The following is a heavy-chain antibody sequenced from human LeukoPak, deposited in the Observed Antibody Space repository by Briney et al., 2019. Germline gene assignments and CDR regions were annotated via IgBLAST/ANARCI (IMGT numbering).Heavy chain of an antibody. CDR2: IRSKAYGGTT. D-gene: IGHD6-19*01. Sequence: GGSLRLSCTASGFTFGDYAMSWFRQAPGKGLEGVGFIRSKAYGGTTEYAASVKGRFTISRDDSKSIAYLQMNSLKTEGTAVYYCTTVFGYSSGWYFDAFDIWGQGTMVTVSS. CDR1: GFTFGDYA. V-gene: IGHV3-49*03. J-gene: IGHJ3*02. CDR3: TTVFGYSSGWYFDAFDI.